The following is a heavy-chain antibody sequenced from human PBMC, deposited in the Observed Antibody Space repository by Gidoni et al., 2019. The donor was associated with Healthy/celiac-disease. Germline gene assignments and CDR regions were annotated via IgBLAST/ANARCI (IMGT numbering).Heavy chain of an antibody. J-gene: IGHJ4*02. CDR3: ARETYYYGSGSSHFDY. V-gene: IGHV3-74*01. D-gene: IGHD3-10*01. Sequence: EVQLVESGGGLVQPGGSLRLSCAASAFTFSSYWMHWVRQAPGKGLVWVSRINSDGSSTSYADSVKGRFTISRDNAKNTLYLQMNSLRAEDTAVYYCARETYYYGSGSSHFDYWGQGTLVTVSS. CDR2: INSDGSST. CDR1: AFTFSSYW.